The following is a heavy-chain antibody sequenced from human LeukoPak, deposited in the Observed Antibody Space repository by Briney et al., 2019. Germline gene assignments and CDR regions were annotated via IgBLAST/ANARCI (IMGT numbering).Heavy chain of an antibody. V-gene: IGHV4-31*03. D-gene: IGHD3-10*01. J-gene: IGHJ5*02. CDR1: GGSISSGGYY. CDR3: AREDSGSSPGNWFDP. CDR2: IYYSGST. Sequence: PSQTLSLTCTVSGGSISSGGYYWSWIRQHPGKALEWIGYIYYSGSTYYNPSLKSRVTISVDTSKNQFALKLSSVTAADTAVYYCAREDSGSSPGNWFDPWGQGTLVTVSS.